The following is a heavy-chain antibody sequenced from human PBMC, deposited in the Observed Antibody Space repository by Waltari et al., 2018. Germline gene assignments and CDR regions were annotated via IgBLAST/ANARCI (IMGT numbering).Heavy chain of an antibody. V-gene: IGHV1-69*12. CDR1: GGTFSSYA. D-gene: IGHD5-12*01. CDR3: ARERDGYNPLFDY. Sequence: QVQLVQSGTEVKKPGSSVKVSCKASGGTFSSYAISWVRHAPGQGLEWMGGIIPIFGTANYAQKFQGRVTITADESTSTAYMELSSLRSEDTAVYYCARERDGYNPLFDYWGQGTLVTVSS. J-gene: IGHJ4*02. CDR2: IIPIFGTA.